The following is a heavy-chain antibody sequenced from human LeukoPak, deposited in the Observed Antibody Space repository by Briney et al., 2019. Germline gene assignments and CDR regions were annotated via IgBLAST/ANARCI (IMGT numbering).Heavy chain of an antibody. D-gene: IGHD6-13*01. V-gene: IGHV3-23*01. J-gene: IGHJ4*02. CDR2: ISASGGDT. Sequence: PGGSLRLSCVVSGLTFSSYSMSWVRQAPGKGLDWVSGISASGGDTWYPDSVKGRFTISRDNSKNTLFLQMSSLRVEDTATYYCAKDAAGPEYWGQGTLVTVSS. CDR1: GLTFSSYS. CDR3: AKDAAGPEY.